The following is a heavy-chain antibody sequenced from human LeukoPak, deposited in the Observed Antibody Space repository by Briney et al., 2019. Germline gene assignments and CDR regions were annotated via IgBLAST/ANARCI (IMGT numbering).Heavy chain of an antibody. V-gene: IGHV3-30*02. Sequence: PGGSLRLSCAASGFTFSSYGMHCVCQAPGNGLERVAFIRYDGSNKYYADSVKGRFTISRDNSKNTLYLQMNSLRADDTAVYYCAKDLHDFWRGYYSAFDYWGQRTLVTVSS. CDR1: GFTFSSYG. CDR3: AKDLHDFWRGYYSAFDY. CDR2: IRYDGSNK. D-gene: IGHD3-3*01. J-gene: IGHJ4*02.